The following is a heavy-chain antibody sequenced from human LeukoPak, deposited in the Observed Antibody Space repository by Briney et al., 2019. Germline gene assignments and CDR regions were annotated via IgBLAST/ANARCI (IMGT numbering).Heavy chain of an antibody. CDR1: GYNFAGYY. CDR3: ASEVTAYAFDI. CDR2: INPSGDST. J-gene: IGHJ3*02. Sequence: ASVKVSCKASGYNFAGYYIHWVRQAPGQGLEGRGVINPSGDSTTYAQNFQGRVTMTRDTSTSTVYMELSSLRSEDTAMYYCASEVTAYAFDIWGQGTMVTVSS. V-gene: IGHV1-46*01. D-gene: IGHD2-21*02.